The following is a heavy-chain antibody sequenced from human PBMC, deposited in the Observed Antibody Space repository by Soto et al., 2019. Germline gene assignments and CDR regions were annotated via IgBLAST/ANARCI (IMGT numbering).Heavy chain of an antibody. CDR1: GFRFSGYG. D-gene: IGHD1-26*01. Sequence: GGSLRLSCAASGFRFSGYGMHWVRQAPGKGLEWLAAISNDGSNKYYGDSVKGRFIISRDNSNNTLSLQMHSLKSEDTAVYFCARGAIVGVNDVFDVWGQGTMVTVSS. CDR2: ISNDGSNK. V-gene: IGHV3-30*03. CDR3: ARGAIVGVNDVFDV. J-gene: IGHJ3*01.